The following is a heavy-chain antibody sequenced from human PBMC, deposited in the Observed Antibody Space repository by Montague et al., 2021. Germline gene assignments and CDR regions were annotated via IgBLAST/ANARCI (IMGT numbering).Heavy chain of an antibody. CDR3: ARRPGIRAPFDY. J-gene: IGHJ4*02. Sequence: SETLSLTCTVTGGSISEFYWSWIRQSPEKGLEWIGYIYDSGTTNYNPSLKSRVTISADTSMNQFSLNLRSVTAADTAVHFCARRPGIRAPFDYWGQGTLVTVSS. D-gene: IGHD3-10*01. V-gene: IGHV4-59*08. CDR1: GGSISEFY. CDR2: IYDSGTT.